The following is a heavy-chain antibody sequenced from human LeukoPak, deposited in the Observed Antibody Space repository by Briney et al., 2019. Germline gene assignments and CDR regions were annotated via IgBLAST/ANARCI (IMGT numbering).Heavy chain of an antibody. CDR1: GFTFSSYS. D-gene: IGHD6-19*01. CDR2: ISSSSSYI. J-gene: IGHJ3*02. CDR3: ARAYSSGWYLGELGDAFDI. V-gene: IGHV3-21*01. Sequence: GGSLRLSCAASGFTFSSYSMNWVRQAPGKGLEWVSSISSSSSYIYYADSVKGRFTISRDNAKNSLYLQMNSLRAEDTAVYYCARAYSSGWYLGELGDAFDIWGQGTMVTVSS.